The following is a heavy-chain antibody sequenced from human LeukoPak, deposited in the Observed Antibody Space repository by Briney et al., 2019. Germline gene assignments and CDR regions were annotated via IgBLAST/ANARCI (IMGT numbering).Heavy chain of an antibody. V-gene: IGHV4-59*01. CDR2: IYYSGST. CDR1: GGSISSYY. CDR3: ARAIYGDYFDY. Sequence: SETLSLTCTVSGGSISSYYWSWIRQPPGKGLEWIGYIYYSGSTNYNPSLKSRVTISVDTSKNQFSLKLSSVTAADTAVYYCARAIYGDYFDYWGQGTLVTVSS. J-gene: IGHJ4*02. D-gene: IGHD4-17*01.